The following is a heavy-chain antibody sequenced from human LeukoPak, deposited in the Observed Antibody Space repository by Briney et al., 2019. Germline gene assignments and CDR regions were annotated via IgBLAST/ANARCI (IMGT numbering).Heavy chain of an antibody. CDR1: GGTFTSYA. V-gene: IGHV1-69*13. D-gene: IGHD6-13*01. Sequence: SVKVSCKASGGTFTSYAISWVRQAPGQGLEWMGGIIPIFGTANYAQKFQGRVTITADESTSTAYMELSSLRSEDTAVYYCARDPHSYSSSWYFDYWGQGTRVTVSS. CDR3: ARDPHSYSSSWYFDY. CDR2: IIPIFGTA. J-gene: IGHJ4*02.